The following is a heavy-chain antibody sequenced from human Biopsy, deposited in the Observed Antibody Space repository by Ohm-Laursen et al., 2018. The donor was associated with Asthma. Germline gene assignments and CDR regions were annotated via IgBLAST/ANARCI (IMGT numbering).Heavy chain of an antibody. CDR3: ARESSVAGSSDFDY. V-gene: IGHV3-30*03. D-gene: IGHD6-19*01. J-gene: IGHJ4*02. Sequence: SLRLSCAASGFTSSSYGMHWVRQAPGKGLEWVAVISYDGSNKYYADSVKGRFTISRDNSKNTLYLQMNSLRAEDTAVYYCARESSVAGSSDFDYWGQGTLVTVSS. CDR2: ISYDGSNK. CDR1: GFTSSSYG.